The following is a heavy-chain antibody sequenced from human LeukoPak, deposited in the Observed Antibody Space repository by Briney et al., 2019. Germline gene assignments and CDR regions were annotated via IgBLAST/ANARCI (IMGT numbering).Heavy chain of an antibody. CDR2: TYPGDSDT. J-gene: IGHJ6*02. D-gene: IGHD3-3*01. CDR3: ARQDYYYDFWSGYYPRSDGMDV. V-gene: IGHV5-51*01. CDR1: GYSFTSYW. Sequence: GESLKISCKGSGYSFTSYWIGWVRQMPGKGLEWMGITYPGDSDTRYSPSFQGQVTISADKSISTAYLQWSSLKASDTAMYYCARQDYYYDFWSGYYPRSDGMDVWGQGTTVTVSS.